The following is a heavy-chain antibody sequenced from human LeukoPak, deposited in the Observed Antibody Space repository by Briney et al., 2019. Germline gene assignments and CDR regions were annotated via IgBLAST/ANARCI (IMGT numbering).Heavy chain of an antibody. J-gene: IGHJ4*02. V-gene: IGHV1-69*13. CDR2: IIPIFGTA. CDR1: GGTFSSYA. CDR3: ARAISMGPDEWLPPGY. Sequence: ASVKVSCKASGGTFSSYAISWVRQAAGQGLEWMGGIIPIFGTANYAQKFQGRVTIPADESTSTAYMELGSLRSEDTAVYYCARAISMGPDEWLPPGYWGQGTLVTVSS. D-gene: IGHD3-3*01.